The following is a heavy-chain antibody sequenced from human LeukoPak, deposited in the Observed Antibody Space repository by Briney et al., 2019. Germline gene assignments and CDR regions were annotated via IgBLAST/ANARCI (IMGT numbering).Heavy chain of an antibody. CDR2: IYYIGNT. CDR1: GDSICSYY. CDR3: ARDYAFDI. V-gene: IGHV4-59*01. Sequence: SETLSLTCTVSGDSICSYYWSWIRQPPGKGLEWIGYIYYIGNTNYSPSLKSRVTISVDTSKNQFSLKLSSVTAADTAVYYCARDYAFDIWGQGTMVTVSS. J-gene: IGHJ3*02.